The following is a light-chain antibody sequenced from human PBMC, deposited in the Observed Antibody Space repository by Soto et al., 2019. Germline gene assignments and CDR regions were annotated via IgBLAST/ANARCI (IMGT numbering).Light chain of an antibody. V-gene: IGLV2-14*01. Sequence: QSALTQPASVSGSPGQSITISCTGTSSDVGGYNYVSWYQHHPGKAPKLMICEVSNRPSGVSNRFSGSKSGNTASLTISGLQAEDEADYYCSSYTSSSTTVFGTGTKLTVL. CDR2: EVS. CDR3: SSYTSSSTTV. CDR1: SSDVGGYNY. J-gene: IGLJ1*01.